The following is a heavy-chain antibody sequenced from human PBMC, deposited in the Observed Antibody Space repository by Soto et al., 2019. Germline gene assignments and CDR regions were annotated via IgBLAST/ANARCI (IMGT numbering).Heavy chain of an antibody. V-gene: IGHV3-30-3*01. D-gene: IGHD2-2*01. J-gene: IGHJ4*02. CDR3: ARVRGEYCSSTSCYAEGGFDY. CDR2: ISYDGSNK. CDR1: GFTFSSYA. Sequence: GGSLRLSCAASGFTFSSYAMHWVRQAPGKGLEWVAVISYDGSNKYYADSVKGRFTISRDNSKNTLYLQMNSLRAEDTAVYYCARVRGEYCSSTSCYAEGGFDYWGQGTLVTVSS.